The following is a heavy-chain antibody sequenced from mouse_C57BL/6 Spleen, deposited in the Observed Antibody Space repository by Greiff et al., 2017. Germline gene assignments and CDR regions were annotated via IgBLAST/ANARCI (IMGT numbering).Heavy chain of an antibody. Sequence: QVQLQQPGAELVKPGASVKLSCKASGYTFTSYWMHWVKPRPGQGLEWIGMIHPNSGSTNYNEKFKSKATLTVDKSSSTAYMQLSSLTSEDSAVYYCARADDGYSSFAYWGQGTLVTVSA. CDR1: GYTFTSYW. CDR3: ARADDGYSSFAY. D-gene: IGHD2-3*01. CDR2: IHPNSGST. J-gene: IGHJ3*01. V-gene: IGHV1-64*01.